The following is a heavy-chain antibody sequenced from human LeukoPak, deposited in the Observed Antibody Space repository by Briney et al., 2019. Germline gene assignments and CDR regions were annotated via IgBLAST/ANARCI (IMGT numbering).Heavy chain of an antibody. D-gene: IGHD1-1*01. Sequence: ASVKVSCKTSGGTFNNSAISWVRQAPGQGLEWLGGIMPLFGTAGYAQKFQGRVTITKDESTRTVYLELTSLTSDDTAVYYCARDYPTSGIVTIFDYWGQGTLVTVSS. CDR2: IMPLFGTA. CDR1: GGTFNNSA. J-gene: IGHJ4*02. V-gene: IGHV1-69*05. CDR3: ARDYPTSGIVTIFDY.